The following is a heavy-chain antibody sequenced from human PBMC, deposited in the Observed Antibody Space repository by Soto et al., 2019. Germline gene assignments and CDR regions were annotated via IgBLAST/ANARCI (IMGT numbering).Heavy chain of an antibody. V-gene: IGHV4-34*01. CDR2: INHSGST. Sequence: SETLSLTCAVYGGSFSGYYWSWIRQPPGKGLEWIGEINHSGSTNYNPSLKSRVTISVDTSKNQFSLKLSSVTAADTAVYYCARGSGSSWYRGYNWFDPWGQGTLVTVSS. CDR3: ARGSGSSWYRGYNWFDP. CDR1: GGSFSGYY. D-gene: IGHD6-13*01. J-gene: IGHJ5*02.